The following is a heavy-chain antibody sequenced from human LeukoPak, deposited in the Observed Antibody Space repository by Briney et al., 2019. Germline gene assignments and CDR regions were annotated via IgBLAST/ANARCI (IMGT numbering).Heavy chain of an antibody. D-gene: IGHD2-15*01. CDR1: GFTFSSHN. Sequence: GGSLRLSCAASGFTFSSHNMVWVRQPPGKGLEWISYISDSSITMYYADSVKGRFTISRDNAKNSLYLQMSSLRAEDTAVYYCARDGGFCRGGFCYRLFDPWGQGTLVTVSS. V-gene: IGHV3-48*04. CDR2: ISDSSITM. CDR3: ARDGGFCRGGFCYRLFDP. J-gene: IGHJ5*02.